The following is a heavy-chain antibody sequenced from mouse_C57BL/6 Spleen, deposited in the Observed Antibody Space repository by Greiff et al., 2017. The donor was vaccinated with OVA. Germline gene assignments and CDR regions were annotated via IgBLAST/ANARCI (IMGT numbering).Heavy chain of an antibody. D-gene: IGHD2-3*01. CDR2: INPYNGGT. CDR1: GYTFTDYY. Sequence: EVQLQESGPVLVKPGASVKMSCKASGYTFTDYYMNWVKQSHGKSLEWIGVINPYNGGTSYNQKFKGKATLTVDKSSSTAYMELNSLTSEDSAVYYCARERLNYDGYYFDYWGQGTTLTVSS. J-gene: IGHJ2*01. CDR3: ARERLNYDGYYFDY. V-gene: IGHV1-19*01.